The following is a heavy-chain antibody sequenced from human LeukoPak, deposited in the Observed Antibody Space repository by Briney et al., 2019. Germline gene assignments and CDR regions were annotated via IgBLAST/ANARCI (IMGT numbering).Heavy chain of an antibody. V-gene: IGHV4-61*02. CDR2: IYTSGST. Sequence: SETLSLTCTVSGGSISSGSYYWSWIRQPAGKGLEWIGRIYTSGSTNYNPSLKGRVTISVDTSKNQFSLKLSSVTAADTAVYYCARGYILRFLEAWFDPWGQGTLVTVSS. CDR3: ARGYILRFLEAWFDP. J-gene: IGHJ5*02. D-gene: IGHD3-3*01. CDR1: GGSISSGSYY.